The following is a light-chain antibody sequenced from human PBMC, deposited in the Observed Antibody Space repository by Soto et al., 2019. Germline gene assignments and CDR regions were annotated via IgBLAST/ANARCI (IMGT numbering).Light chain of an antibody. J-gene: IGLJ2*01. CDR1: SNDIGANNY. CDR3: TSYTSNSTLV. CDR2: EAA. Sequence: QSVLTQPASVSGSPGQSITISCTGTSNDIGANNYVSWYQHHPGKAPKILIYEAANRPSGVSHRFSGSKSANTASLTISGLQAEDEADDFCTSYTSNSTLVFGGGTTLTVL. V-gene: IGLV2-14*01.